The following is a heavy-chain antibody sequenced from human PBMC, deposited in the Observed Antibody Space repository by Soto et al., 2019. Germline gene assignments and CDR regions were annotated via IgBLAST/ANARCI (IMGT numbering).Heavy chain of an antibody. J-gene: IGHJ6*02. D-gene: IGHD5-18*01. Sequence: EAQLVESGGGLIQPGGSLRLSCAASGFTVSDNYITWVRQAPGKGLEWVSLLYSGGRMYYADSVMGRFTISSDTSKNTLYLQLNSLRTEDTAVDYCANSDPGYAYGLNVWGQGTTVTVSS. V-gene: IGHV3-53*01. CDR2: LYSGGRM. CDR3: ANSDPGYAYGLNV. CDR1: GFTVSDNY.